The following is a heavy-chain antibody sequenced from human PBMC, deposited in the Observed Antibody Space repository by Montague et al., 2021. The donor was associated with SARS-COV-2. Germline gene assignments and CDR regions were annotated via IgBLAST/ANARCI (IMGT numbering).Heavy chain of an antibody. CDR2: IYYSGST. V-gene: IGHV4-39*01. D-gene: IGHD6-13*01. Sequence: SETLSLTCTVSGGSISSSGYYWGWIRQPPGKGLEWIGSIYYSGSTYYNPSLKSRVTISVDTSKSQFSLKLSSVTAADTAVYYCARHRAAAEIWYFDLWGRGTLVTVSS. CDR1: GGSISSSGYY. CDR3: ARHRAAAEIWYFDL. J-gene: IGHJ2*01.